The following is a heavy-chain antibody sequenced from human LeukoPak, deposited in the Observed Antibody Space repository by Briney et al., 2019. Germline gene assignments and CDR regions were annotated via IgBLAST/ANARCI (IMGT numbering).Heavy chain of an antibody. Sequence: PGGSLRLSCAASGFTFSSYGMSWVRQAPGKGLEWVSAISGSGGSTYYADSVKGRFTISRDNSKNTLYLQMNSLRAEDTAVYYCAKEGQDIVVVVAARVEFGYFDYWGQGTLVTVSS. J-gene: IGHJ4*02. CDR2: ISGSGGST. CDR3: AKEGQDIVVVVAARVEFGYFDY. V-gene: IGHV3-23*01. CDR1: GFTFSSYG. D-gene: IGHD2-15*01.